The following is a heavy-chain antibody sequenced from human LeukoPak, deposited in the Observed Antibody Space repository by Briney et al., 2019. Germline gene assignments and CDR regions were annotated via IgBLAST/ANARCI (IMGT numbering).Heavy chain of an antibody. V-gene: IGHV3-53*01. J-gene: IGHJ4*02. D-gene: IGHD3-10*01. CDR2: IYSGGST. CDR1: GFTVSNNY. Sequence: PGGSLRLSCAASGFTVSNNYMSWVRQAPGIGLEWVSVIYSGGSTYYADSVKGRFTISRDNSKNTLYLQMNSLRVKDTAVYYCARDSSAYGSGYFDYWGQGTLVTVSS. CDR3: ARDSSAYGSGYFDY.